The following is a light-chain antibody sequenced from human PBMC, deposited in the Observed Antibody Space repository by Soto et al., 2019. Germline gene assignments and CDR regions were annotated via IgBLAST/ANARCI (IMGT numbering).Light chain of an antibody. V-gene: IGLV2-14*01. J-gene: IGLJ2*01. Sequence: QSALTQPASVSGCPGQSITISCTGTSSDVGGYNYVSWYQQHPGKAPKLMIYDVSNRPSGVSNRFSGSKSGNTASLTISGLQAEDEADYYCSSYTSSSTTFGGGTKLTVL. CDR1: SSDVGGYNY. CDR2: DVS. CDR3: SSYTSSSTT.